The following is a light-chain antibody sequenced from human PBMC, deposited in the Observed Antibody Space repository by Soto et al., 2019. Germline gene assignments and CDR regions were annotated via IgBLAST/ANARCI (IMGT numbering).Light chain of an antibody. Sequence: DIQMTQSPSTLSASVGDRVTITCRASQSISSWLAWYQQKQGKAPKLLIYDASSLESGVPSRFSGSGSGTEVTLTISSLQPDDFATYYCQQYHSYRTFGQGTNVEIK. J-gene: IGKJ1*01. V-gene: IGKV1-5*01. CDR1: QSISSW. CDR3: QQYHSYRT. CDR2: DAS.